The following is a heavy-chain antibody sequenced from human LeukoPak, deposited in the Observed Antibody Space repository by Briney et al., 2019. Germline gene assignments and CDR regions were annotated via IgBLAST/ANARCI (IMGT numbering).Heavy chain of an antibody. D-gene: IGHD6-19*01. J-gene: IGHJ4*02. Sequence: GESLKISCKGSGYSFTSYWIGWVRQMPGKGLEWMGIIYPSDSDTRYSPSFQGQVTMSADKSITIAYLQWSSLKASDSAMYFCANSVWCGGFDYWGQGTLVTVSS. V-gene: IGHV5-51*01. CDR2: IYPSDSDT. CDR3: ANSVWCGGFDY. CDR1: GYSFTSYW.